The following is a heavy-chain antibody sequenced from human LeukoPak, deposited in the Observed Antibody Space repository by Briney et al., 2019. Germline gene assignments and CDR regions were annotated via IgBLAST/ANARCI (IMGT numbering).Heavy chain of an antibody. CDR3: ARDGDVVPRTYDI. CDR2: ISYDGSNK. Sequence: PGGSLRLSCAASGFTFSSYGMHWVRQAPGKGLEWVAVISYDGSNKYYADSVKGRFTISRDNAKNSLYLQMNSLRAEDTAVYYCARDGDVVPRTYDIWGQGTMVTVSS. V-gene: IGHV3-30*03. CDR1: GFTFSSYG. J-gene: IGHJ3*02. D-gene: IGHD2-21*01.